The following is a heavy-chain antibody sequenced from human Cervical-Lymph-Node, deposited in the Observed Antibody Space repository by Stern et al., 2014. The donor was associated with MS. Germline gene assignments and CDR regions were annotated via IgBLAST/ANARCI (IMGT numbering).Heavy chain of an antibody. CDR2: ISPYNGDT. CDR3: ARDWSVSMGAPLRY. Sequence: VQLVQSGPEVKKPGASVKVSCKASGYIFISHGINWVRQAPGQGLEWMGWISPYNGDTNYAQKFQGRVIMTTDTSTRMAYMELRSLRSDDTAVYCARDWSVSMGAPLRYWGQGTLVTVSS. J-gene: IGHJ4*02. V-gene: IGHV1-18*01. D-gene: IGHD1-26*01. CDR1: GYIFISHG.